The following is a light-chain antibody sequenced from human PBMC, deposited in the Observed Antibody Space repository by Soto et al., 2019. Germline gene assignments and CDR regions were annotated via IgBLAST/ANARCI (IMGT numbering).Light chain of an antibody. CDR1: SSDVGNYNY. J-gene: IGLJ2*01. CDR3: ISYAGSDNLV. Sequence: QSALTQPPSASGSPGQSATISCTGTSSDVGNYNYVSWYQQHPRKAPKLLIYEVTKRPSGVPDRFSGSKSDNTASLTVSGLQAEDEADYYCISYAGSDNLVVGGGTKLTVL. V-gene: IGLV2-8*01. CDR2: EVT.